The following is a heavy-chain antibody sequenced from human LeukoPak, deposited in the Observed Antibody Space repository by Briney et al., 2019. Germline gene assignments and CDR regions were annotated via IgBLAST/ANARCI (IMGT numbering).Heavy chain of an antibody. Sequence: SETLSLTCAVYGGSFGGYYWSWIRQPPGKGLEWIGEINHSGSTNYNPSLKSRVTISVDTSKNQFSLKLSSVTAADTAVYYCASLPPYCSSTSCYLGYFDYRGQGTLVTVSS. J-gene: IGHJ4*02. CDR2: INHSGST. CDR3: ASLPPYCSSTSCYLGYFDY. CDR1: GGSFGGYY. V-gene: IGHV4-34*01. D-gene: IGHD2-2*01.